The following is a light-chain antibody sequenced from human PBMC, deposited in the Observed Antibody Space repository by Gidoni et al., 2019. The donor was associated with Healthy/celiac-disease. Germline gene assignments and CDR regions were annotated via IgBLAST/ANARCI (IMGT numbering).Light chain of an antibody. CDR3: QQRSNWAEFT. J-gene: IGKJ3*01. CDR2: DAS. CDR1: QSVSSY. Sequence: DTVLTQSPATLTLSPGERATLSCRASQSVSSYLAWYQQKPRQAPSLLIYDASSRATGTPAMFSGSGSGTDFTLTISILEPEDFAVYYCQQRSNWAEFTFGPGTKVDIK. V-gene: IGKV3-11*01.